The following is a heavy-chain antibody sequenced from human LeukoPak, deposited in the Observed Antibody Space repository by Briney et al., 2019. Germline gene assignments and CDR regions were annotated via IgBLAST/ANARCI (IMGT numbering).Heavy chain of an antibody. CDR3: ARVESWKGLNWFDP. D-gene: IGHD1-1*01. Sequence: ASVKVSCKASGYTFTGYYMHWVRQAPGQGLEWMGWINPNSGGTNYAQKFQGRVTMTRDTSISTAYMELSRLRSDDTAVYYCARVESWKGLNWFDPWGQGTLVTVSS. V-gene: IGHV1-2*02. J-gene: IGHJ5*02. CDR2: INPNSGGT. CDR1: GYTFTGYY.